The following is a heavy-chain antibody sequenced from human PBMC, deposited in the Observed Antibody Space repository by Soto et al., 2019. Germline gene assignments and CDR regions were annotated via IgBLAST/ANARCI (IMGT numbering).Heavy chain of an antibody. J-gene: IGHJ6*02. D-gene: IGHD3-10*01. CDR3: AREVRGVYYYYGMDV. V-gene: IGHV4-31*03. CDR2: IYYSGST. Sequence: SETLSLTCTVSGGSISSGGYYWSWIRQHPGKGLEWIGYIYYSGSTYYNPSLKSRVTISVDTSKNQFSLKLSSVTAADTAVYYCAREVRGVYYYYGMDVWGQGTTVTVSS. CDR1: GGSISSGGYY.